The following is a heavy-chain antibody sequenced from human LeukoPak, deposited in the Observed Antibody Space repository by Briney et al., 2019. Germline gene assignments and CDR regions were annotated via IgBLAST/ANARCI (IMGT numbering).Heavy chain of an antibody. Sequence: GGSLRLSCAASGFTFSRYGMHWVRQAPGKGLEWVAVISYDGSNKYYADSVKGRFTISRDNSKNTLYLQMNSLRAEDTAVYYCAKEAMVRGVSGYYFDYWGQGTLVTVSS. D-gene: IGHD3-10*01. J-gene: IGHJ4*02. CDR1: GFTFSRYG. CDR3: AKEAMVRGVSGYYFDY. CDR2: ISYDGSNK. V-gene: IGHV3-30*18.